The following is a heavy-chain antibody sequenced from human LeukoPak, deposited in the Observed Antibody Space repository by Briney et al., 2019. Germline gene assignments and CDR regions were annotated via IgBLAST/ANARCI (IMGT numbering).Heavy chain of an antibody. D-gene: IGHD6-13*01. V-gene: IGHV4-30-2*01. CDR1: GGSISSGGYS. Sequence: SQTLSLTCAVSGGSISSGGYSWSWIRQPPGKGLEWIGYISHSGSTYYNPSLKSRVPISVDRSKNQFSLKLTSVTAADTAVYYCARYSSTWPYWYFDLWGRGTLVTVSS. CDR3: ARYSSTWPYWYFDL. J-gene: IGHJ2*01. CDR2: ISHSGST.